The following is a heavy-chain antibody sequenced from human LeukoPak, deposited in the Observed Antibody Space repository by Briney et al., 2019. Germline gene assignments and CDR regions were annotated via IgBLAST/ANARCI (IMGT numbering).Heavy chain of an antibody. J-gene: IGHJ4*02. CDR1: GGSISSSSYY. V-gene: IGHV4-39*01. Sequence: SETLSLTCTVSGGSISSSSYYWGWIRQPPGKGLEWIGSTYYSGSTYYNPSLKRRVTISVDTSKNQFSLKLSSVTAADTAVYYCARRQYYDFWSGYSPFDYWGQGTLVTVSS. CDR3: ARRQYYDFWSGYSPFDY. D-gene: IGHD3-3*01. CDR2: TYYSGST.